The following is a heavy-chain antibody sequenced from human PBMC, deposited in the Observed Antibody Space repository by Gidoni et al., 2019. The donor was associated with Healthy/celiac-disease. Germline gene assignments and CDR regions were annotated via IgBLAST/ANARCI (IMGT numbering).Heavy chain of an antibody. Sequence: QVQLVQSGAEVKTPGASVKVSCKASGYTLTSYYMHWVRKPPGQGLAWTGIINPSGGTTSYAQKFQGRVTMTTDTSTSIVYMELSSLRSEDTAVYYCARDKRYYDSSGYYYDYWGQGTLVTVSS. CDR2: INPSGGTT. CDR3: ARDKRYYDSSGYYYDY. V-gene: IGHV1-46*01. J-gene: IGHJ4*02. CDR1: GYTLTSYY. D-gene: IGHD3-22*01.